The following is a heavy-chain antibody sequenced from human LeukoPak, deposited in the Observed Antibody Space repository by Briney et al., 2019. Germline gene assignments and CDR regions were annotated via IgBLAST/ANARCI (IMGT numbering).Heavy chain of an antibody. CDR1: GFTLSSYA. D-gene: IGHD2-2*03. Sequence: PGGSLRLSCSASGFTLSSYAMHWVRQAPGKGLEYVSAINSHGDHIYYADSVNGRFTLSRDKSKKTLYLQMSSLRAEDTAVYFCVIGNVPWIGISLDYWGPGTLVTVSS. V-gene: IGHV3-64D*08. CDR2: INSHGDHI. CDR3: VIGNVPWIGISLDY. J-gene: IGHJ4*02.